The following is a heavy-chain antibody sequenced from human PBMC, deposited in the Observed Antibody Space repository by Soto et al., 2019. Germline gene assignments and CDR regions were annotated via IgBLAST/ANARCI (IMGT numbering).Heavy chain of an antibody. CDR2: INSKVGST. J-gene: IGHJ6*02. CDR3: VRSPAAFHGMDV. Sequence: GASVKVSCKTSGYTFTSYNMHWVRQAPGQGREWMGRINSKVGSTKYAKKFQGRATMTRGTSTSTVYMELSNLRSEDTAVYYCVRSPAAFHGMDVWGHGTLVTVSS. D-gene: IGHD2-2*01. V-gene: IGHV1-46*01. CDR1: GYTFTSYN.